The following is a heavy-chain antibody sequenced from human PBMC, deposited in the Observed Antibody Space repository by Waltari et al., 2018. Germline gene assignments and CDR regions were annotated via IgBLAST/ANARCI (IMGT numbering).Heavy chain of an antibody. CDR2: ISGDNGNP. Sequence: QVQLVQSEGEMKKPGASLKVSCKASGYTFTNYGISWGRQAPGQGLEWMGGISGDNGNPNSGRKCQGRVTETTDTSTSTAYMERRSLRSDDTAGYYCVRGCTTTSCPGPTNDYWGQGTLVTVSS. CDR1: GYTFTNYG. J-gene: IGHJ4*02. CDR3: VRGCTTTSCPGPTNDY. D-gene: IGHD4-4*01. V-gene: IGHV1-18*04.